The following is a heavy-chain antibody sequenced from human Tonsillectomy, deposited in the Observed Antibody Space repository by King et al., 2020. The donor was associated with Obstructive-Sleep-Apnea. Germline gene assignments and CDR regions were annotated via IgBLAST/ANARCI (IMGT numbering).Heavy chain of an antibody. Sequence: QLQESGPGLVKPSETLSLTCTVSGYSISRGYYWGWIRQPPGKGLEWMGSIYHSGCTYYNPSLKSRVTIAVDTSKNQFSLKLSSVTATDTAVYFCARGYGGSGIEVWFDHWGQGTLVTVSS. J-gene: IGHJ5*02. D-gene: IGHD3-10*01. V-gene: IGHV4-38-2*02. CDR2: IYHSGCT. CDR1: GYSISRGYY. CDR3: ARGYGGSGIEVWFDH.